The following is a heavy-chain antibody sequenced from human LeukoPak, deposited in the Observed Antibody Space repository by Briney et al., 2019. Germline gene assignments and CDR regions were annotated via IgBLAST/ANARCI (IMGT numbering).Heavy chain of an antibody. J-gene: IGHJ4*02. D-gene: IGHD6-13*01. CDR1: GFTFISYA. CDR2: ISYDGSNK. Sequence: GGSLRLSCAASGFTFISYAMHGVRQAPGKGLEGVAVISYDGSNKYYTDSVKRRFTISRDNSKNTLYLQMNSLRAEDTAVYYCVLVDYWGQGTLVTVSS. V-gene: IGHV3-30*10. CDR3: VLVDY.